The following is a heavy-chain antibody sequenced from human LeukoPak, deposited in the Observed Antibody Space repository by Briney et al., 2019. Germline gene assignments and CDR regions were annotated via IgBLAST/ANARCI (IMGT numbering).Heavy chain of an antibody. Sequence: GASVKVSCKVSGYTLTELSMHWGRQAPGKGLEWMGGFDPEDGETIYAQKFQGRVTMTEDTSTDTAYMELSSLRSEDMAVYYCATKITMLVYSFDYWGQGTLVTVSS. CDR3: ATKITMLVYSFDY. V-gene: IGHV1-24*01. CDR2: FDPEDGET. J-gene: IGHJ4*02. CDR1: GYTLTELS. D-gene: IGHD3-10*01.